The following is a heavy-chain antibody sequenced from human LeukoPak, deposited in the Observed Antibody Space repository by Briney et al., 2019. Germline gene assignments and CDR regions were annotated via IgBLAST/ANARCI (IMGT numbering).Heavy chain of an antibody. CDR3: ARDLFYGGTPFDY. J-gene: IGHJ4*02. CDR1: GFTFSSYE. V-gene: IGHV3-48*03. D-gene: IGHD4-23*01. CDR2: ISSSGSTI. Sequence: HSGGSLRLSCAASGFTFSSYEMNWVRQAPGKGLEWVSYISSSGSTIYYADSVKGRFTISRDNAKNSLYLQMNSLRAEDTAVYYCARDLFYGGTPFDYWGQGTLVTVSS.